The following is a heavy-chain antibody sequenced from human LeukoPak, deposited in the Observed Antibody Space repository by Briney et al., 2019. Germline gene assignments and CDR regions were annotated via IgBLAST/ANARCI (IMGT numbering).Heavy chain of an antibody. D-gene: IGHD3-22*01. CDR1: GFTFSSYE. J-gene: IGHJ3*02. Sequence: QPGGSLRLSCAASGFTFSSYEMNWVRQAPGKGLEWVSYISSSGSTIYYADSVKGRFTISRDNAKNSLYLQMNSLRAEDTAVYYCARRRTYYDSSGYSSDAFDIWGQGTMVTVSS. CDR3: ARRRTYYDSSGYSSDAFDI. V-gene: IGHV3-48*03. CDR2: ISSSGSTI.